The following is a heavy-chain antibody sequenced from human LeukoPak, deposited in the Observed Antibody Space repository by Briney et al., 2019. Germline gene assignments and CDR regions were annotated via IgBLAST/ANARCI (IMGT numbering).Heavy chain of an antibody. CDR1: GFTFSSYG. V-gene: IGHV3-33*08. CDR3: ARGIGRHYYDSSGYHDY. CDR2: IWYDGSNK. Sequence: SGGSLRLSCAASGFTFSSYGMHWVRQAPGKGLEWVAVIWYDGSNKYYADSVKGRFTISRDNSKNTLYLQMNSLRAEDTAVYYCARGIGRHYYDSSGYHDYWGQGTLVTVSS. D-gene: IGHD3-22*01. J-gene: IGHJ4*02.